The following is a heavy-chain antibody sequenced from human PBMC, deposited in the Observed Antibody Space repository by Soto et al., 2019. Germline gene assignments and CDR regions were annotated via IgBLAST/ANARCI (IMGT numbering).Heavy chain of an antibody. CDR2: VRSKADGGAT. Sequence: EVQLVESGGGLVKPGGSLRLSCAASGLTFSNVWMSWVRQAPGKGLEWVGRVRSKADGGATDYAAPVKGRFTISRDDWKNTLYLQMNSLKTDDTALYYCTTTRDPNDYWGQGTLVTVSS. CDR1: GLTFSNVW. CDR3: TTTRDPNDY. V-gene: IGHV3-15*01. J-gene: IGHJ4*02.